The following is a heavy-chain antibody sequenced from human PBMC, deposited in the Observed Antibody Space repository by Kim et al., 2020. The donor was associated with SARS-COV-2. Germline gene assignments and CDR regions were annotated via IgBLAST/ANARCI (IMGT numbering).Heavy chain of an antibody. Sequence: YYDPAHDSQFTLSVDTSKNQFSLKLSSVTAADTAVYYCASLWSGYLYYFDYWGQGTLVTVSS. D-gene: IGHD3-3*01. V-gene: IGHV4-39*01. CDR3: ASLWSGYLYYFDY. J-gene: IGHJ4*02.